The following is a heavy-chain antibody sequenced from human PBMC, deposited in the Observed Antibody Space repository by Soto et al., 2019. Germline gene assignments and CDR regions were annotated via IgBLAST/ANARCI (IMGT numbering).Heavy chain of an antibody. CDR1: GGSISSSSYY. Sequence: PSETLSLTCTVSGGSISSSSYYWGWIRQPPGKGLERIGSIYYSGSTYYNPSLKSRVTISLDTSKNQFSLKLSSVTAADTAVYYCARHERGPIAAPVWFDPWGQGTLVTVSS. J-gene: IGHJ5*02. CDR3: ARHERGPIAAPVWFDP. D-gene: IGHD6-6*01. CDR2: IYYSGST. V-gene: IGHV4-39*01.